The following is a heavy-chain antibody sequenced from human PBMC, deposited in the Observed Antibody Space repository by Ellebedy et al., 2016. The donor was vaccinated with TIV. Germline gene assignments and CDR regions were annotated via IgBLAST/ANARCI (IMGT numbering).Heavy chain of an antibody. Sequence: GESLKISCAASGFTFDDYGMSWVRQAPGKGLEWVSGINWNGGSTGYADSVKGRFTISRDSSKYTLYLQMNSLRAEDTAVYYCAKVRSNWNYFDYWGQGTLVTVSS. J-gene: IGHJ4*02. CDR1: GFTFDDYG. CDR3: AKVRSNWNYFDY. D-gene: IGHD1-20*01. V-gene: IGHV3-20*04. CDR2: INWNGGST.